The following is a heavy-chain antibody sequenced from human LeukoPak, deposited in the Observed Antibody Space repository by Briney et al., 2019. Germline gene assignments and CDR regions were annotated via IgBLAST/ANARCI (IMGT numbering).Heavy chain of an antibody. CDR2: IYYSGST. CDR3: ARDLNYYFDY. J-gene: IGHJ4*02. V-gene: IGHV4-59*01. CDR1: GGSISSYY. Sequence: SETLSLTCTVSGGSISSYYWSWIRQPPGKGLEWIGYIYYSGSTNYDPSLKSRVTISVDTSKNQFSLKLSSVTAADTAVYYCARDLNYYFDYWGQGTLVTVSS. D-gene: IGHD1-1*01.